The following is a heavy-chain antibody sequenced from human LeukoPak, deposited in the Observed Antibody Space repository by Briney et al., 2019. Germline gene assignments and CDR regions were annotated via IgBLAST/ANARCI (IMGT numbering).Heavy chain of an antibody. V-gene: IGHV3-33*01. CDR2: IWYDASNK. J-gene: IGHJ5*02. Sequence: GRSLTLSCAASGFTFSSFGMHWVRQAPGKGLEWVAVIWYDASNKYYVDSVNGRFTISRDKSKNTLYLQMNSLRDDDTAVYYGVRGVGVSRFNYLDPWGQGTLVIVSS. CDR1: GFTFSSFG. D-gene: IGHD1-7*01. CDR3: VRGVGVSRFNYLDP.